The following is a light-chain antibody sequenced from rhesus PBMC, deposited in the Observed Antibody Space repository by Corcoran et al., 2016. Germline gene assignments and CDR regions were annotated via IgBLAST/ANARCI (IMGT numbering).Light chain of an antibody. J-gene: IGKJ4*01. CDR1: QGISNW. Sequence: DIQMTQSPSSLSASIGDRVTITCRASQGISNWLAWYQHKPGEAPNRLIYRASNLEAGVPSRFSGSGSGTAFTLTISSLQPEDIATYFCQQHDSSPLTFGGGTKVELK. V-gene: IGKV1-69*01. CDR2: RAS. CDR3: QQHDSSPLT.